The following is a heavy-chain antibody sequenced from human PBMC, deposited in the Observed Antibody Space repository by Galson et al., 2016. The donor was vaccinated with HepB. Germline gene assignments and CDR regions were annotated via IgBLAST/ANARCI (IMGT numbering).Heavy chain of an antibody. D-gene: IGHD6-19*01. V-gene: IGHV5-51*01. Sequence: QSGAEVKKPGESLRISCKASGYSFINNWIGWVRQLPGKGLEWMGTVYPGDSDTRYRPSFQGQVTIAAAKSLSTDYLQWSSLKASDSGMYFWARSIAVAGPSDFWGQGTLLIVSS. CDR3: ARSIAVAGPSDF. CDR1: GYSFINNW. J-gene: IGHJ4*02. CDR2: VYPGDSDT.